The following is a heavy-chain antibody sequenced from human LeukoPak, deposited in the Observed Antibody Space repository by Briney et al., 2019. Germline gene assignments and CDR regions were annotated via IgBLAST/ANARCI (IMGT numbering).Heavy chain of an antibody. J-gene: IGHJ4*02. V-gene: IGHV1-18*01. CDR1: GYNFTKYG. D-gene: IGHD1/OR15-1a*01. CDR3: ARRSGTGNFDY. CDR2: ISDYNGNT. Sequence: ASVKVSCKASGYNFTKYGISWVRQAPGQGLEWMGWISDYNGNTNYAQKLQGRVTMTKDTSTSTAYMELRSLRGDDTVVYYCARRSGTGNFDYWGQGTLVTVSS.